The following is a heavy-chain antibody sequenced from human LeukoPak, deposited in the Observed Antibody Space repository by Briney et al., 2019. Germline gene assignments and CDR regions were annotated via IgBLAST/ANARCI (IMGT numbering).Heavy chain of an antibody. J-gene: IGHJ4*02. V-gene: IGHV3-23*01. D-gene: IGHD6-19*01. Sequence: GGSLRLSCAASGFTLSSYAMSWVRQAPGKGLEWVSAISGSGGSTYYADSVKGRFTISRDNSKNTLYLQMNSLRAEDTAVYYCAASGWYAPFDYWGQGTLVTVSS. CDR1: GFTLSSYA. CDR2: ISGSGGST. CDR3: AASGWYAPFDY.